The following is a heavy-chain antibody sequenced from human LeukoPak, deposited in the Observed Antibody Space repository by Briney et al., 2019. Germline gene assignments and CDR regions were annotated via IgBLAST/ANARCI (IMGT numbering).Heavy chain of an antibody. J-gene: IGHJ4*02. Sequence: GGSLRLYCAASGFTFSSYAMSWVRQAPGQGLEWVSAISGSGGSTYYADSVKGRFTISRDNSKNTLYLQMNSLRAEDTAVYYCAKDPDIVGATTPDYWGQGTLVTVSS. CDR1: GFTFSSYA. CDR2: ISGSGGST. D-gene: IGHD1-26*01. V-gene: IGHV3-23*01. CDR3: AKDPDIVGATTPDY.